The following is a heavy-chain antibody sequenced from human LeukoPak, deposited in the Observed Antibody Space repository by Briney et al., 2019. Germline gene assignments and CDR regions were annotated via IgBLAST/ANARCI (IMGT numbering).Heavy chain of an antibody. J-gene: IGHJ4*02. Sequence: GGSLRLPCAASGFTFSSYEMNWVRQAPGKGLEWVSYISSSGSTIYYADSVKGRFTISRDNAKNSLYLQMHSLRAEDTAVYYCARGLMGWDLHYFDYWGQGTLVTVSS. CDR2: ISSSGSTI. CDR1: GFTFSSYE. V-gene: IGHV3-48*03. CDR3: ARGLMGWDLHYFDY. D-gene: IGHD1-26*01.